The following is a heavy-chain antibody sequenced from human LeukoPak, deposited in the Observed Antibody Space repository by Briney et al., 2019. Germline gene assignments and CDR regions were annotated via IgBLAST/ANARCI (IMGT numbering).Heavy chain of an antibody. J-gene: IGHJ5*02. V-gene: IGHV1-69*05. CDR1: GGTFSSYA. CDR3: ARGEGYCSSTSCYTSWFGP. CDR2: IIPIFGTA. D-gene: IGHD2-2*02. Sequence: SVMVSCKASGGTFSSYAISWVRQAPGQGLEWMGGIIPIFGTANYAQKFQGRVTITTDESTSTAYMELSSLRSEDTAVYYCARGEGYCSSTSCYTSWFGPWGQGTLVTVSS.